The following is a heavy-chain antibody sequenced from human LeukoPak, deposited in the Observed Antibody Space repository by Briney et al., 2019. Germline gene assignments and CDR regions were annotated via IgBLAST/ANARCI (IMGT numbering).Heavy chain of an antibody. Sequence: PGGSLRLSCAASGFTFSSYSMNWVRQAPGKGLVWVSRINSDGSSTSYADSVEGRFTISGDNSKNTLYLQMNSLRAEDTAVYYCAKAEDIVDTAPDYWGQGTLVTVSS. V-gene: IGHV3-74*01. J-gene: IGHJ4*02. D-gene: IGHD5-18*01. CDR1: GFTFSSYS. CDR3: AKAEDIVDTAPDY. CDR2: INSDGSST.